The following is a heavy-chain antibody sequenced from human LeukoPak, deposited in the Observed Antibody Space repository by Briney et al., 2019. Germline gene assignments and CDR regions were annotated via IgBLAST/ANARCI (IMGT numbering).Heavy chain of an antibody. CDR1: GFSFSSYA. CDR2: LKGTGEK. Sequence: AGSLRLSCVASGFSFSSYAMSWVRQTPARGLEWVSSLKGTGEKYYADSVKGRFTLSRDDSRNTVYLQLNNLRVDDTGVYYCASASWVSNADAVRWGQGTVVTVSS. V-gene: IGHV3-23*01. D-gene: IGHD1-1*01. CDR3: ASASWVSNADAVR. J-gene: IGHJ4*02.